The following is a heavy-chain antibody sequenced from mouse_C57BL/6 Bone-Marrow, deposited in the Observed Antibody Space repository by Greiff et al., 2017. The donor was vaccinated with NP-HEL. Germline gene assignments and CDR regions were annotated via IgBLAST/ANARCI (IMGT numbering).Heavy chain of an antibody. J-gene: IGHJ3*01. CDR2: IDPSDSYT. D-gene: IGHD1-1*01. Sequence: VQLQQPGAELVKPGASVKLSCKASGYTFTSYWMQWVKQRPGQGLEWIGEIDPSDSYTNYNQKFKGKATLTVDTSSSTAYMQRSSLTSEDSAVYYCARPSGSSPFAYWGQGTLVTVSA. V-gene: IGHV1-50*01. CDR3: ARPSGSSPFAY. CDR1: GYTFTSYW.